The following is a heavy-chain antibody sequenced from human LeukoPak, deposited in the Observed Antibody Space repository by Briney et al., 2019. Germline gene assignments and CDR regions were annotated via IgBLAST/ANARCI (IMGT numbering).Heavy chain of an antibody. D-gene: IGHD3-3*01. V-gene: IGHV1-18*01. J-gene: IGHJ6*02. CDR3: ARVDALAGTATIFGVAYTNYGMDV. CDR2: ISADNGNT. Sequence: ASVKVSCKASGYTFTSYGIGGVRQAPGQGLEWMGWISADNGNTNYAQKLQGSVTMTTDTSTSTAYMELRSLRSDDTAVYYCARVDALAGTATIFGVAYTNYGMDVWGQGTTVTVSS. CDR1: GYTFTSYG.